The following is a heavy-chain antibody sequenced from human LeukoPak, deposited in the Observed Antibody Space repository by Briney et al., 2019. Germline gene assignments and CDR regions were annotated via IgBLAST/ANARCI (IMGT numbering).Heavy chain of an antibody. CDR1: GRSISNYY. V-gene: IGHV4-59*01. J-gene: IGHJ4*02. CDR3: ARNLIPEQLVLNF. CDR2: IYYTGST. Sequence: PSETLSLTYTVSGRSISNYYWNWIRQPPGKGLEWIGYIYYTGSTHYNPPLKSRVTMSVDTSKNQFSLNLKSVTPEDTAVYYCARNLIPEQLVLNFWGQGTLVTVSS. D-gene: IGHD6-13*01.